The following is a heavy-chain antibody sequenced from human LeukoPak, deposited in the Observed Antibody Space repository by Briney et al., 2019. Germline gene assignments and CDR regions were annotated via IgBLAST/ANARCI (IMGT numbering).Heavy chain of an antibody. CDR2: FDPEDGET. CDR1: GYTLTELS. CDR3: ATGVGSSTSFDH. Sequence: ASVKVSCKVSGYTLTELSMHWVRQAPGKGLEWMGGFDPEDGETIYAQKFQGRVTMTEDTSTDTAYMELSSLRSEDTAVYYCATGVGSSTSFDHWGQGTLVTVSS. V-gene: IGHV1-24*01. D-gene: IGHD2-2*01. J-gene: IGHJ4*02.